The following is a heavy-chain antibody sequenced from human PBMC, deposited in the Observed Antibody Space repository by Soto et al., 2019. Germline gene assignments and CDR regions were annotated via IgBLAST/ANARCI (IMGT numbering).Heavy chain of an antibody. CDR1: GLTFRSYW. Sequence: EVKLVESGGGVVQHGESLRLSCAASGLTFRSYWMHWVRQAPGKGLVWVSRINTDGSVAMYVDSVKGRFTIPRDNAKNTLYLSMNSLRAEDTAVYYWGRDMQFWRLDSWGQGTLGTVSA. V-gene: IGHV3-74*03. D-gene: IGHD3-3*02. CDR3: GRDMQFWRLDS. J-gene: IGHJ4*02. CDR2: INTDGSVA.